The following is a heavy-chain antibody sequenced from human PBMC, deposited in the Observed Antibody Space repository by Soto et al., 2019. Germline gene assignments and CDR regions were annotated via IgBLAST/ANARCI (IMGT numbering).Heavy chain of an antibody. V-gene: IGHV3-23*01. CDR2: ISGRDGTT. Sequence: GGSLRLSCEASGVSFSRYGMSWVRQAPGRGLEWVSAISGRDGTTGYADAVKGRFTISRDNSKNTLYLQMNSLRAEDTAVYYCAKDVNLGYWGQGILVTVSS. CDR1: GVSFSRYG. J-gene: IGHJ4*02. CDR3: AKDVNLGY.